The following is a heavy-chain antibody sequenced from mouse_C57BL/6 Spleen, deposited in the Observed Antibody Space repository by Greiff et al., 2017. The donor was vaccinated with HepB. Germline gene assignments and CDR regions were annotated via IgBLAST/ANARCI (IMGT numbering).Heavy chain of an antibody. J-gene: IGHJ3*01. CDR1: GFNIKDDY. V-gene: IGHV14-4*01. D-gene: IGHD1-1*02. CDR2: IDPENGDT. Sequence: VQLQQSGAELVRPGASVKLSCTASGFNIKDDYMHWVKQRPEQGLEWIGWIDPENGDTEYASKFQGKATITTDTSSNTAYLQLSSLTSEDTAVYYCTTPYYAPFAYWGQGTLVTVSA. CDR3: TTPYYAPFAY.